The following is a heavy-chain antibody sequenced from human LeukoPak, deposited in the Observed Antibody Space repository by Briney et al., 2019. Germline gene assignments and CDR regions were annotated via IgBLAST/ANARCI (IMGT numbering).Heavy chain of an antibody. CDR2: IIPLFGTA. D-gene: IGHD3-22*01. Sequence: GSSVKVSCKASGDTFSRYGISWVRQAPGQGLEWMGGIIPLFGTANYAQKFQGRVTITADESTSTAYLELSRLRFEDTAVNYCAREWNYETNGYFYYYWGQGTLVTVS. CDR1: GDTFSRYG. J-gene: IGHJ4*02. CDR3: AREWNYETNGYFYYY. V-gene: IGHV1-69*01.